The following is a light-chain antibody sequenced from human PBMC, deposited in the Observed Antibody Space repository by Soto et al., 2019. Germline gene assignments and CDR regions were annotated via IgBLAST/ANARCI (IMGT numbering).Light chain of an antibody. V-gene: IGKV3-20*01. CDR1: QSVGSNS. Sequence: EIVLTQSPGTLSLSPGERATLSCRASQSVGSNSLAWYQQKPGQAPRLLIYGASSRATGIPDRFSASGSGTDFTLTISRPEPEDFALYYCHQYGKSPRTCGQGTKVEI. CDR3: HQYGKSPRT. J-gene: IGKJ1*01. CDR2: GAS.